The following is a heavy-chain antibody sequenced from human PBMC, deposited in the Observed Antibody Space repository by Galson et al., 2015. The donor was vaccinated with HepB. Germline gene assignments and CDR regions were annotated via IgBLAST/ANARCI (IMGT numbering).Heavy chain of an antibody. J-gene: IGHJ4*02. CDR3: ARDRGSSGWYFDY. Sequence: LSLTCTVSGGSISNYYCSWIRQPPGKGLEWIGYIYYNGGTNYNPSLKGRVTLSVDTSKNQFSLKLSSVTAADTAVYYCARDRGSSGWYFDYWGQGTLVTVSS. D-gene: IGHD6-19*01. CDR1: GGSISNYY. V-gene: IGHV4-59*01. CDR2: IYYNGGT.